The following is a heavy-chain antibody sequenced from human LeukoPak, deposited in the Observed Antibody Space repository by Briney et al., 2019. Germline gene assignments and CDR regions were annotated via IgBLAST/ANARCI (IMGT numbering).Heavy chain of an antibody. V-gene: IGHV3-21*01. J-gene: IGHJ4*02. CDR3: AGDPTSHGSGTSY. Sequence: GGSLRLSCAASGFTFSSYSMNWVRQAPGKGLEWVSSISSSSSYIYYADSVKGRFTISRDNAKNSLYLQMNSLRAEDTAVYYCAGDPTSHGSGTSYWGQGTLVTVSS. CDR2: ISSSSSYI. D-gene: IGHD3-10*01. CDR1: GFTFSSYS.